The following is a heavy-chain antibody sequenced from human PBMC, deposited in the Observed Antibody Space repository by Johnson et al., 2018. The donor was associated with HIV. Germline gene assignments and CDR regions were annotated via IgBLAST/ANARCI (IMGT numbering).Heavy chain of an antibody. D-gene: IGHD3-10*01. CDR2: ISYDGSNK. CDR3: AKGRSGGSGAFDI. CDR1: GFTFSSYV. V-gene: IGHV3-30-3*01. Sequence: VQLVESGGGVVQPGRSLRLSCAASGFTFSSYVMHWVRQAPGKGLEWVAVISYDGSNKYYADSVKGRFSISRDNSKNTLHLQMNSLRAEDTAVYYCAKGRSGGSGAFDIWGQGTMVTVSS. J-gene: IGHJ3*02.